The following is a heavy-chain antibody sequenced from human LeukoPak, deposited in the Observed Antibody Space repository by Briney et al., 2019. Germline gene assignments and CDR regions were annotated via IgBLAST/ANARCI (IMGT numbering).Heavy chain of an antibody. Sequence: NPSETLSLTCTVSGGSISSSSYYWGWIRQPPGKGLEWIGSIYYSGSTNYNPSLKSRVTISVDTSKNQFSLKLSSVTAADTALYYCARQKFLEWYFDYWGQGTLVTVSS. J-gene: IGHJ4*02. CDR2: IYYSGST. CDR1: GGSISSSSYY. V-gene: IGHV4-39*01. CDR3: ARQKFLEWYFDY. D-gene: IGHD3-3*01.